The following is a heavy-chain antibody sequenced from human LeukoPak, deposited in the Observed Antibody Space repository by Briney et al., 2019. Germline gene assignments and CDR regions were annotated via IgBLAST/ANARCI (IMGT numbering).Heavy chain of an antibody. J-gene: IGHJ4*02. CDR1: GYSFTTYW. CDR3: ARQGLSRTHFDY. V-gene: IGHV5-10-1*01. CDR2: IDPSDSYT. D-gene: IGHD6-25*01. Sequence: GKSLKISCKGSGYSFTTYWISWVRQMPGKGLEWMGRIDPSDSYTNYSPSFQGHVTISADKSISTAYLQWSSLKASDTAMYYCARQGLSRTHFDYWGQGTLVTVSS.